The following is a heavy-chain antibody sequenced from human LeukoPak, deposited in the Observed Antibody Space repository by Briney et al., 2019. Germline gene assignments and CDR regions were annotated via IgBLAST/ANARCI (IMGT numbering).Heavy chain of an antibody. V-gene: IGHV3-11*04. J-gene: IGHJ4*02. Sequence: GGSLRLSRADSGFTFSHYYRSWIRQAPGKGLKWVSYISSSGSTIKYADSVKGRITISRDNAKNSLYLQMNSRRAEDTAVYYCARARIFARLWGERTLVTVSS. CDR2: ISSSGSTI. CDR3: ARARIFARL. CDR1: GFTFSHYY.